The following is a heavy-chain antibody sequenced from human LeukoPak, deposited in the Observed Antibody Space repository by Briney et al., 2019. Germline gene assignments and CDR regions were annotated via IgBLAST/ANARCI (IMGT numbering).Heavy chain of an antibody. V-gene: IGHV3-30-3*01. CDR2: ISYDGSNK. J-gene: IGHJ4*02. CDR1: GFTFSSYA. D-gene: IGHD3-3*01. Sequence: GGSLRLSCAASGFTFSSYAMHWVRQAPGKGLEWVAVISYDGSNKYYADSVKGRFTISRDNSKNTLYLQMNSLRAEDTAVYYCAKVVVGDDFWSGYYSDYWGQGTLVTVSS. CDR3: AKVVVGDDFWSGYYSDY.